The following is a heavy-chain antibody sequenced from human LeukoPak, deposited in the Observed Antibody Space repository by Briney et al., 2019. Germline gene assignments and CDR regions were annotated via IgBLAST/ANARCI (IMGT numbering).Heavy chain of an antibody. V-gene: IGHV4-34*01. Sequence: SETLSLTCAVYGGSFSGYYWSWIRQPPGKGLEWIGEINHSGSTNYNPSLKSRVTISVDTSKNQFSLKLSSVTAADTAVYYCARVLYSGSYYNDAFDIWGQGTMVTVSS. CDR3: ARVLYSGSYYNDAFDI. CDR1: GGSFSGYY. J-gene: IGHJ3*02. CDR2: INHSGST. D-gene: IGHD1-26*01.